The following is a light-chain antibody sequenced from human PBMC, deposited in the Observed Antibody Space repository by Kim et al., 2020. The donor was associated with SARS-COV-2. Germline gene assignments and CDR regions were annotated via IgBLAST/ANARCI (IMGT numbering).Light chain of an antibody. J-gene: IGKJ1*01. CDR2: AAS. CDR3: QQSYTNPTWT. V-gene: IGKV1-39*01. Sequence: DIQMTQSPSSLSASVGDRVTITCRASQRISTYLNWYQQKPGKAPKLLIYAASSLQSGVPSRFSGSGSGTDFTLTISSLQPEDFATYYCQQSYTNPTWTFGQGTKVDIK. CDR1: QRISTY.